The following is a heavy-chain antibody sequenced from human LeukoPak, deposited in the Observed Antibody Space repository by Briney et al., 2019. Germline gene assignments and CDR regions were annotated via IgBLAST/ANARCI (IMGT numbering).Heavy chain of an antibody. Sequence: GASVKVSCKASGYTFTSYGVSWVRQAPGQGLEWMGGIIPIFGTANYAQKFQGRVTITADESTSTAYMELSSLRSEDTAVYYCARDLEPYSSGWKYWGQGTLVTVSS. CDR1: GYTFTSYG. V-gene: IGHV1-69*13. CDR3: ARDLEPYSSGWKY. J-gene: IGHJ4*02. CDR2: IIPIFGTA. D-gene: IGHD6-19*01.